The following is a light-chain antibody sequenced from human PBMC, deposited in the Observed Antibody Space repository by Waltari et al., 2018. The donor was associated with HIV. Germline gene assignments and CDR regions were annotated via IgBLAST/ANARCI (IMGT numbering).Light chain of an antibody. CDR3: SSYTRSSNLNYV. Sequence: QSALTQPASVSGSPGQSITISRTGTSSDVGGYNLVSWYQQYPGKAPKLMIYEISNRPSGVSHRFSGSRSGNTASLTISGLQAEDEADYYCSSYTRSSNLNYVFGSGTKVTVL. CDR2: EIS. V-gene: IGLV2-14*01. CDR1: SSDVGGYNL. J-gene: IGLJ1*01.